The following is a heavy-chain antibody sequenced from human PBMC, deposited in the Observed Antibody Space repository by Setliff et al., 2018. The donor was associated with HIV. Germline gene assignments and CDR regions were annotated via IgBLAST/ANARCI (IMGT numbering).Heavy chain of an antibody. CDR3: ARGLSSGWYGYWYFDL. J-gene: IGHJ2*01. Sequence: SETLSLTCTVSGGSISSQYWSWIRQPAGKGLEWIGHIYTSGSTNYNPSLKSRVTISVDTSKNQFSLKLSSVTAADTAVYYCARGLSSGWYGYWYFDLWGRGTLVTVSS. CDR1: GGSISSQY. V-gene: IGHV4-4*07. CDR2: IYTSGST. D-gene: IGHD6-19*01.